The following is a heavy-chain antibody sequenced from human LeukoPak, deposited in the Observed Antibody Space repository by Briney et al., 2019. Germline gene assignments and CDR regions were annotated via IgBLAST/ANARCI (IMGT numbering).Heavy chain of an antibody. CDR1: GGSFSGYY. V-gene: IGHV4-34*01. Sequence: SETLSLACAVYGGSFSGYYWSWIRQPPGKGLEWIGEINHSGSTNYNPSLKSRVTISVDTSKNQFSLKLSSVTAADTAVYYCARRSLSAAAGTHYFDYWGQGTLVTVSS. CDR2: INHSGST. CDR3: ARRSLSAAAGTHYFDY. J-gene: IGHJ4*02. D-gene: IGHD6-13*01.